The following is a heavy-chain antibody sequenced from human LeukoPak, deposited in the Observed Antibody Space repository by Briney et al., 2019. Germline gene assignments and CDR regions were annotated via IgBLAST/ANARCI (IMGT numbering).Heavy chain of an antibody. CDR1: GGPVSSGDYY. CDR3: AIDLGGGLVAFDI. CDR2: IYYSGST. V-gene: IGHV4-30-4*08. D-gene: IGHD3-10*01. J-gene: IGHJ3*02. Sequence: SQTLSLTCTVSGGPVSSGDYYWSWIRPPPGKGLEWFGYIYYSGSTYYNPSPKSRVTISVDTSKNQFSLNVLSVTAANTAVYYCAIDLGGGLVAFDIWGQGTMVTVSS.